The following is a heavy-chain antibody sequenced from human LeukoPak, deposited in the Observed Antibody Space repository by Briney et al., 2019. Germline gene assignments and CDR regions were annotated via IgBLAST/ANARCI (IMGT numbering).Heavy chain of an antibody. CDR2: ISGSGDSI. J-gene: IGHJ4*02. D-gene: IGHD3-10*01. CDR1: GFTFSNYA. Sequence: GGSLRLSCAASGFTFSNYAMSWVRQAPGEGLEWVSAISGSGDSIYYADSVKGRFTISRDNSKNTLHLQMNSLRAEDTAVYYCAKRYYGSGSYYNNWGQGTLVTVSS. CDR3: AKRYYGSGSYYNN. V-gene: IGHV3-23*01.